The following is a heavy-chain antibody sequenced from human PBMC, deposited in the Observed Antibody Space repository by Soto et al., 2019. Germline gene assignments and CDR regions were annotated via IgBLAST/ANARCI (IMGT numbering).Heavy chain of an antibody. CDR2: IKQDGSEK. D-gene: IGHD6-19*01. CDR3: ARGSRGAVTGTVYYYGMDV. CDR1: GFSFSTFW. Sequence: VGSLRLSCAASGFSFSTFWMSWVRQAPGKGLEWVANIKQDGSEKYYVDSVKGRFTISRDNAKNSLYLQMNSLRAEDTAVYYCARGSRGAVTGTVYYYGMDVWGQGTTVTVSS. J-gene: IGHJ6*02. V-gene: IGHV3-7*03.